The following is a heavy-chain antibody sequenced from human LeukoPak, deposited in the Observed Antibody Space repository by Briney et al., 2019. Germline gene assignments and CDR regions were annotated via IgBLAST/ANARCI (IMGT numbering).Heavy chain of an antibody. V-gene: IGHV4-59*01. CDR3: VKFGVDYDMGV. CDR2: IHYSGRA. Sequence: SETLSLTCTVSGDSISGSYWTGVRQPPGQGLEWIGQIHYSGRADYNPSLKRRITISVDTSKNQMSLTLTSVTAADTAIYYCVKFGVDYDMGVWGQGTTVTVSS. J-gene: IGHJ6*02. CDR1: GDSISGSY. D-gene: IGHD3-16*01.